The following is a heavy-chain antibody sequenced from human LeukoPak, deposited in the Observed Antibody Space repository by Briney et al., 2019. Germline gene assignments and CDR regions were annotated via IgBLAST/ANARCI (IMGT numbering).Heavy chain of an antibody. V-gene: IGHV1-69*05. J-gene: IGHJ5*02. CDR3: ARTPLTCSGGSCWFDP. CDR1: GGTFSSYA. CDR2: IIPIFGTA. D-gene: IGHD2-15*01. Sequence: SVKVSCKASGGTFSSYAISWVRQAPGQGFEWMGRIIPIFGTANYAQKFQGRVTITTDESTSTAYMELSSLRSEDTAVDYCARTPLTCSGGSCWFDPWGQGTLVTVSS.